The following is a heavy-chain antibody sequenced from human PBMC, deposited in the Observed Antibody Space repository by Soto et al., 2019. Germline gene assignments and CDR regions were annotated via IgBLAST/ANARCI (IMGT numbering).Heavy chain of an antibody. CDR3: ARVPPEYYSSSWFYGFDP. Sequence: GASVKVSCKVSGYTLTELSMHWVRQAPGKGLEWTGGFDPEDGETIYAQKFQGRVTMTEDTSTDTAYMELSSLRSEDTAVYYCARVPPEYYSSSWFYGFDPWGQGTLVTVSS. D-gene: IGHD6-13*01. CDR1: GYTLTELS. J-gene: IGHJ5*02. CDR2: FDPEDGET. V-gene: IGHV1-24*01.